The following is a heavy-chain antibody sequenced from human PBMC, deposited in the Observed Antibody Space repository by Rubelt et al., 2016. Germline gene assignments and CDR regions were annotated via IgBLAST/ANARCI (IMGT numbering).Heavy chain of an antibody. J-gene: IGHJ4*02. CDR2: MNSDGSNI. CDR3: GSSGWDGVIDY. Sequence: EVQLVESGGVLVQPGGSLKLSCAASGFTFSSYWMHWVRQAPGKGLVWVSRMNSDGSNIDYADSVKGRFTISRDNAKNTLYLQMNSLGAEDTAVYYCGSSGWDGVIDYWGQGTLVTVSS. D-gene: IGHD6-19*01. CDR1: GFTFSSYW. V-gene: IGHV3-74*01.